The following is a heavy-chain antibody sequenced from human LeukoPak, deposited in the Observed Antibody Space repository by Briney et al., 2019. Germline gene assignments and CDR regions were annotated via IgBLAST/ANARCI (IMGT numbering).Heavy chain of an antibody. CDR1: GGSISSYY. J-gene: IGHJ5*02. CDR2: IYYSGST. Sequence: SETLSLTCTVSGGSISSYYWSWIRQPPGKGLEWIGYIYYSGSTNYNPSLKSRVTISVDTSKNQFSLKLSSVTAADTVVYYCARQRGRTWFDPWGQGTLVTVSS. V-gene: IGHV4-59*08. CDR3: ARQRGRTWFDP.